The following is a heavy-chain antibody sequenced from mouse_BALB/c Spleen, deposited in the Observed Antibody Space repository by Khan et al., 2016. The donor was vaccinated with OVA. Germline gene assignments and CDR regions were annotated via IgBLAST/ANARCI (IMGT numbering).Heavy chain of an antibody. CDR1: GFTFSDYY. CDR3: ARGDYGDPFAY. Sequence: EVELVESGGGLVKPGGSLKLSCAASGFTFSDYYMYWIRQTPEKRLEWVATISDGGSYTYYPHSLKGRVTISRDDAKNNLYLQMSSLKAEDTAMYYCARGDYGDPFAYWGQGTLVTVSA. CDR2: ISDGGSYT. D-gene: IGHD2-13*01. J-gene: IGHJ3*01. V-gene: IGHV5-4*02.